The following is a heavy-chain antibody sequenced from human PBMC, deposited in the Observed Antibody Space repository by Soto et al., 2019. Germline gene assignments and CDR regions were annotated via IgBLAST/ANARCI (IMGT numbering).Heavy chain of an antibody. D-gene: IGHD1-1*01. J-gene: IGHJ6*02. V-gene: IGHV1-69*01. CDR3: ARNGTRTGTGYSYGMDA. CDR2: IIPIFDTA. Sequence: QVQLVQSGAALRKPGSSVKVSCKASGGTFSDYTINWVRQAPGQRLEWMGGIIPIFDTANYAEKFQGRVTITADESTSTSYMEVSSLRSEDTAVYYCARNGTRTGTGYSYGMDAWGQGTMVTVSS. CDR1: GGTFSDYT.